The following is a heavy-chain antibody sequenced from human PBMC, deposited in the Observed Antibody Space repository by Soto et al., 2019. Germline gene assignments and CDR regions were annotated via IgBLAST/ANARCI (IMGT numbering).Heavy chain of an antibody. V-gene: IGHV1-69*01. CDR3: ARVRYYGSGSYSLYGMDV. CDR1: GVSFNNNG. D-gene: IGHD3-10*01. CDR2: VSPPFRTS. Sequence: QVQLVQSGAEVKKPGSSVKVSCKTSGVSFNNNGIGWVRQAPGHGLEWMGGVSPPFRTSNYARKFQGRISISADASTGTVNMERRSLTSEDTAQYYCARVRYYGSGSYSLYGMDVWGQGTTVTVSS. J-gene: IGHJ6*02.